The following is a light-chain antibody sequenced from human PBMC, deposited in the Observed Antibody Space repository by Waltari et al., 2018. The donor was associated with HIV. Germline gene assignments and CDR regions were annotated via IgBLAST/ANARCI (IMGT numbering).Light chain of an antibody. CDR3: QVWDSSSDHYV. CDR2: DDG. CDR1: NIGTTS. V-gene: IGLV3-21*02. Sequence: SYVLTQPPSVSVAPGQTARITCGGNNIGTTSVHWYQHKPGQAPVFTIYDDGSRPSGIPMRFSGAHAGNTDTLTISRVGAGDEADYYCQVWDSSSDHYVFGSVSKVTV. J-gene: IGLJ1*01.